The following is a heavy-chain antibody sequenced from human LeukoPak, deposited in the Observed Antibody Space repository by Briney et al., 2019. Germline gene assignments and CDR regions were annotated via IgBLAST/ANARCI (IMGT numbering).Heavy chain of an antibody. D-gene: IGHD4-17*01. V-gene: IGHV4-39*07. CDR3: ARDYGPWFDP. Sequence: PSETLSLTCTVSGGSISSSSYYWGWIRQPPGKGLEWIGSIYYSGSTNYNPSLKSRVTISVDTSKNQFSLKLSSVTAADTAVYYCARDYGPWFDPWGQGTLVTVSS. CDR1: GGSISSSSYY. CDR2: IYYSGST. J-gene: IGHJ5*02.